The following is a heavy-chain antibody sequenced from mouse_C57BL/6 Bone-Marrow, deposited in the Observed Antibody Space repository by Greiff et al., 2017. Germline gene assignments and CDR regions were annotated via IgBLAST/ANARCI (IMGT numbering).Heavy chain of an antibody. Sequence: EVQVVESGGDLVKPGGSLKLSCAASGFTFSSYGMSWVRQTPDKRLEWVATISSGGSYTYYPDSVKGRFTISRDNAKNTLYLQMSSLKSEDTAMYYCARHRSGGSSYGYWGQGTTLTVSS. V-gene: IGHV5-6*01. CDR3: ARHRSGGSSYGY. D-gene: IGHD1-1*01. CDR2: ISSGGSYT. J-gene: IGHJ2*01. CDR1: GFTFSSYG.